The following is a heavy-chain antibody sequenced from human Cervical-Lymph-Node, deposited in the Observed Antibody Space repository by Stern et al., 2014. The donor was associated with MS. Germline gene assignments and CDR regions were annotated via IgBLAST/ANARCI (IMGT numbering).Heavy chain of an antibody. CDR3: ARERDGADY. Sequence: QVQLVQSGGGLVRPGGSLRLSCAASGFTFTDYYINWIRQAPGTGLEWVSYISASDSTIYVADSVKGRFTISRDNAKESVYLQMNSLRVEDTAMYYCARERDGADYWGQGTLVTVSS. CDR1: GFTFTDYY. J-gene: IGHJ4*02. V-gene: IGHV3-11*01. D-gene: IGHD5-24*01. CDR2: ISASDSTI.